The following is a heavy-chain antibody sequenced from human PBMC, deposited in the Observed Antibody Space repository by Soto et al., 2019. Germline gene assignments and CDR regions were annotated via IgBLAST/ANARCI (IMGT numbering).Heavy chain of an antibody. CDR1: GFTFSSYW. J-gene: IGHJ6*03. CDR3: ARRGGSGSYSPYYYYYYMDV. D-gene: IGHD3-10*01. CDR2: IKQDGSEK. V-gene: IGHV3-7*01. Sequence: GGSLRLSCAATGFTFSSYWMSWVRQAPGKGLEWVANIKQDGSEKYYVDSVKGRFTISRDNAKNSLYLQMNSLRAEDTDVYYCARRGGSGSYSPYYYYYYMDVWGKGTTVTVSS.